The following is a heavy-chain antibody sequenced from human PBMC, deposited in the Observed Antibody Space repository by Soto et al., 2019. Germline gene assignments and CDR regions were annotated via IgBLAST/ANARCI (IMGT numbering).Heavy chain of an antibody. CDR2: IIGSDGMT. D-gene: IGHD1-1*01. J-gene: IGHJ4*02. CDR1: GFTFSNSA. CDR3: AKSLNINWQNWFLDY. Sequence: PGGSLRLSCAASGFTFSNSAMNWVRQAPGKWLDWFSVIIGSDGMTYYADSVKGRFTISIDNSKNTLYLDMNSLRAEDTAVYYCAKSLNINWQNWFLDYWGQGTLVTVSS. V-gene: IGHV3-23*01.